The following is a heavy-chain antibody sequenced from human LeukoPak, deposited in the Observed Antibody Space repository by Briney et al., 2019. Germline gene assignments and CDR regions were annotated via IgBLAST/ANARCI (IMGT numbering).Heavy chain of an antibody. V-gene: IGHV3-23*01. J-gene: IGHJ4*02. CDR1: RFAFSNYG. D-gene: IGHD3-22*01. Sequence: GGSLRLSCAVSRFAFSNYGMRWVRKAPGKGLEWVSAINGSGGSTYYADSVKGRFTISRDNSKNTRYLQMNSLRAEDTALYYCAKSSYYDTSGSYREYYFHYWGQAARFTVSS. CDR2: INGSGGST. CDR3: AKSSYYDTSGSYREYYFHY.